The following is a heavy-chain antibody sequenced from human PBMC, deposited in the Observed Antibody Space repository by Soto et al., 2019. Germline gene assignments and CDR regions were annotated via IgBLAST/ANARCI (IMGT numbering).Heavy chain of an antibody. D-gene: IGHD1-26*01. CDR3: ARHTTSRSGAADY. V-gene: IGHV1-2*02. J-gene: IGHJ4*02. CDR2: INPNSDGS. CDR1: GYTFTGDF. Sequence: ASVKVSCKASGYTFTGDFMHWVRQAPGQGLEWMGWINPNSDGSNYAQKFQGGVTMTRDTSISTAYMELSRLRSDDTAVYYCARHTTSRSGAADYWGQGTLVTVSS.